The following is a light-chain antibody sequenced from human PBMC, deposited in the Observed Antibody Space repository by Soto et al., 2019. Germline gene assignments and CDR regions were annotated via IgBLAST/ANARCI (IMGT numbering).Light chain of an antibody. CDR1: QTISSW. Sequence: DIQMTQSPATLSGSVGDRGTITCRASQTISSWLAWYQQKPGKAPKLLIYKASTLKSGVPSRFSDSGSGTEFTLTISSLHPDDFATYYCQQYHRSSITFGQGTRLEIK. V-gene: IGKV1-5*03. CDR2: KAS. CDR3: QQYHRSSIT. J-gene: IGKJ5*01.